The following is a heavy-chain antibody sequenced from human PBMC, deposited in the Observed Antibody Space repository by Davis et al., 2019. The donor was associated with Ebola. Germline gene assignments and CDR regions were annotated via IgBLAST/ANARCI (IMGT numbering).Heavy chain of an antibody. Sequence: ASVKVSCKSSGYTFSSYGVTWVRQAPGKGLEWVGRFDPEDVETLCAQKFQGRVTMTEDSSSDTAYMDLRSLRSEDTAVYYCVADDYGVFVWGQGTLVTVSS. J-gene: IGHJ4*02. CDR2: FDPEDVET. D-gene: IGHD4-17*01. V-gene: IGHV1-24*01. CDR3: VADDYGVFV. CDR1: GYTFSSYG.